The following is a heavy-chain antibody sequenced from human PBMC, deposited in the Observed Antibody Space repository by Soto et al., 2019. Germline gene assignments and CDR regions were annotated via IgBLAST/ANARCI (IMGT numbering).Heavy chain of an antibody. D-gene: IGHD2-15*01. CDR2: IYPGDSDT. CDR3: ASQTDTRYYYYYYMDV. CDR1: GYSFTSYW. V-gene: IGHV5-51*01. Sequence: PGESLKISCKGSGYSFTSYWIGWVRQMPGKGLEWMGIIYPGDSDTRYSPSFQGQVTISADKSISTAYLQWSSLKASDTAMYYCASQTDTRYYYYYYMDVWGKGTTVTVAS. J-gene: IGHJ6*03.